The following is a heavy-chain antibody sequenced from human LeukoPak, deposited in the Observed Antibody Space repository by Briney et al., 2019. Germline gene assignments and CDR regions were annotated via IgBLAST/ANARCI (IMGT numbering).Heavy chain of an antibody. CDR2: IYYSGST. V-gene: IGHV4-31*03. D-gene: IGHD2-21*02. J-gene: IGHJ3*02. CDR3: ARDSCGGDCIRAFGAFDI. CDR1: GGSISSGGYY. Sequence: SETLSLTCTVSGGSISSGGYYWSWIRQHPGKGLEWIGYIYYSGSTYYNPSLKSRVTISVDTSKNQFSLKLSSVTAADTAVYYCARDSCGGDCIRAFGAFDIWGQGTMVTVSS.